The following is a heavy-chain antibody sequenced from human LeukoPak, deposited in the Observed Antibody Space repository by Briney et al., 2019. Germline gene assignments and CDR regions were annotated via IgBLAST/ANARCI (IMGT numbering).Heavy chain of an antibody. CDR1: GFTFSSYA. Sequence: GGSLRLSCAASGFTFSSYAMHWVRQAPGKGLEWVSYISSSSSYTNYADSVKGRFTISRDNAKNSLYLQMNSLRAEDTAVYYCASLGTGTTYYWGQGTLVTVSS. V-gene: IGHV3-21*05. CDR2: ISSSSSYT. CDR3: ASLGTGTTYY. J-gene: IGHJ4*02. D-gene: IGHD1-7*01.